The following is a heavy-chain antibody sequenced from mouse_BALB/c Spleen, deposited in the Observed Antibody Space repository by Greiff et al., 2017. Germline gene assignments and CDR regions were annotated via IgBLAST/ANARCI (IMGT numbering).Heavy chain of an antibody. CDR2: INPSTGYT. D-gene: IGHD1-1*01. CDR3: ARGGGSSYAMDY. J-gene: IGHJ4*01. V-gene: IGHV1S26*01. CDR1: GYTFTSYW. Sequence: QVQLQQPGAELVKPGASVKMSCKASGYTFTSYWMHWVKQRPGQGLEWIGYINPSTGYTEYNQKFKDKATLTADKSSSTAYMQLSSLTSEDSAVYYCARGGGSSYAMDYWGQGTSVTVSS.